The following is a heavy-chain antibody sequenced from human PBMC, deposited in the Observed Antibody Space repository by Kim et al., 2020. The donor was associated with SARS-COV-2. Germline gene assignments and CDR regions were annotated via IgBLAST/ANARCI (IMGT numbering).Heavy chain of an antibody. CDR3: TRDKSYYDSSGYTKWDYYYGRDV. V-gene: IGHV3-49*03. D-gene: IGHD3-22*01. Sequence: GGSLRLSCTASGFTFGDYAMSWFRQAPGKGLEWVGFIRSKAYGGTTEYAASVKGRFTISRDDSKSIAYLQMNSLKTEDTAGYYCTRDKSYYDSSGYTKWDYYYGRDVWGQGTTVTVSS. CDR1: GFTFGDYA. J-gene: IGHJ6*02. CDR2: IRSKAYGGTT.